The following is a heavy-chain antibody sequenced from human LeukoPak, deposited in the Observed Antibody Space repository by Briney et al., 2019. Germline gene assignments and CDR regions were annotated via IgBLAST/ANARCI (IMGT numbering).Heavy chain of an antibody. CDR1: GFTFSSYS. D-gene: IGHD5-18*01. J-gene: IGHJ4*02. Sequence: GGSLRLSCAASGFTFSSYSMNWVRQAPGKGLEWVSSISSSSYIYYADSVKGQFTISRDNAKNSLYLQMNSLRAEDTAVYYCARDDAAMVFFDYWGQGTLVTVSS. CDR3: ARDDAAMVFFDY. V-gene: IGHV3-21*01. CDR2: ISSSSYI.